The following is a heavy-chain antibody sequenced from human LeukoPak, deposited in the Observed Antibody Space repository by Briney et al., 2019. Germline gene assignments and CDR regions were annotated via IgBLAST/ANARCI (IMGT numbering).Heavy chain of an antibody. CDR3: ARNSCPSGSCYENRGYFDY. CDR2: INHSGST. CDR1: GGSFSGYF. D-gene: IGHD2-15*01. Sequence: SETLSLTCAVYGGSFSGYFWSWIRQPPGKGLEWIGEINHSGSTNYNPSLKSRVTISVDTSKNQFSLKLSSVTAADTAVYYCARNSCPSGSCYENRGYFDYWGQGTLVTVSS. V-gene: IGHV4-34*01. J-gene: IGHJ4*02.